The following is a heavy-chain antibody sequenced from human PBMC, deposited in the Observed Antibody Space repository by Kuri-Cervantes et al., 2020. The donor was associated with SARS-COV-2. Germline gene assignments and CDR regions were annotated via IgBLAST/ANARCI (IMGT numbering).Heavy chain of an antibody. J-gene: IGHJ4*02. V-gene: IGHV3-21*01. CDR3: ARPAETGTRFDY. D-gene: IGHD1-1*01. Sequence: GESLKISCAASGFTFSSYSMNWVCQAPGKGLEWVSSISSSSSYIYYADSVKGRFTISRDNAKNSLYLQMNSLRAEDTAVYYCARPAETGTRFDYWGQGTLVTVSS. CDR1: GFTFSSYS. CDR2: ISSSSSYI.